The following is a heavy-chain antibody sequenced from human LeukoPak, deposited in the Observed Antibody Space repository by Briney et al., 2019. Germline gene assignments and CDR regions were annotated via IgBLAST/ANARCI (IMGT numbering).Heavy chain of an antibody. CDR1: GYSISSGYY. J-gene: IGHJ4*02. Sequence: SETLSRTCTVSGYSISSGYYWGWIRQPPGKGLEWIGSIYPSGSTYYNPSLKSRVTISVDTSKNQFSLKLSSVTAADTAVHYCARGGYSYAVDYWGQGTLVTVSS. D-gene: IGHD5-18*01. CDR3: ARGGYSYAVDY. V-gene: IGHV4-38-2*02. CDR2: IYPSGST.